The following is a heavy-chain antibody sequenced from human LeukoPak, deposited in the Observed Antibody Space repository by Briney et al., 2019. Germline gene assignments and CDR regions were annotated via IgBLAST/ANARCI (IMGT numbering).Heavy chain of an antibody. D-gene: IGHD3-22*01. J-gene: IGHJ5*02. CDR2: IYYSGST. V-gene: IGHV4-59*08. Sequence: SETLSLTCTVSGGSISSYYWSWIRQPPGKGLEWIGYIYYSGSTNYNPSLKSRVTITIDTSKNQFSLKLSSVTAAATAVYYCARHPTYYYDSSGYSGWFDPWGQGTLVTVSS. CDR1: GGSISSYY. CDR3: ARHPTYYYDSSGYSGWFDP.